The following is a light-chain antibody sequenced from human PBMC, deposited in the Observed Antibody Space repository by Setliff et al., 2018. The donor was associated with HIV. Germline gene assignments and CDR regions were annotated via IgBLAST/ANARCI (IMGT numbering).Light chain of an antibody. Sequence: SALTQPPSVSGAPGQRVTISCTGSSSNIGAGYDVHWYQQLPGTAPKLLIYGNNNRPSGVPDRFSGSKSGTSASLAITGLQAEDEADYYCQSYDSSLSGYVFGTGTKVTVL. CDR2: GNN. V-gene: IGLV1-40*01. CDR3: QSYDSSLSGYV. J-gene: IGLJ1*01. CDR1: SSNIGAGYD.